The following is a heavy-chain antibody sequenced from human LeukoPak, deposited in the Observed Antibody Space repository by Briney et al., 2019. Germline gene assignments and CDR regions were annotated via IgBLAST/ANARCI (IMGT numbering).Heavy chain of an antibody. V-gene: IGHV3-48*01. D-gene: IGHD3-10*01. CDR1: GFTFSSYS. J-gene: IGHJ4*02. Sequence: GGSLRLSCAASGFTFSSYSMNWVRQAPGKGLEWVSYISTSSSTIYYADSVKGRFTISRDNAKNSLYLHMSSLRAEDTAVYYCARLFVYGSGAEAFDYWGQGALVTVSS. CDR2: ISTSSSTI. CDR3: ARLFVYGSGAEAFDY.